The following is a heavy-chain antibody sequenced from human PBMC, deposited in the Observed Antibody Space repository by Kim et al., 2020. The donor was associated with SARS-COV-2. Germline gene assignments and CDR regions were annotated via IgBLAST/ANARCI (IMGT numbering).Heavy chain of an antibody. CDR3: ARDLSGSYPYYYYYGMDV. V-gene: IGHV3-11*06. J-gene: IGHJ6*02. D-gene: IGHD1-26*01. Sequence: GRFTIARDNAKNSLYLQMNSLRAEDTAVYYCARDLSGSYPYYYYYGMDVWGQGTTVTVSS.